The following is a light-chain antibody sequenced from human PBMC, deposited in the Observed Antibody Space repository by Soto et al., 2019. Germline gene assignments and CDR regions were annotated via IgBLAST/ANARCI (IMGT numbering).Light chain of an antibody. V-gene: IGKV3-20*01. Sequence: AQSPSTLSLSPGERATLSCKTSQSSGSNFLAWYQHKPGQAPRLLIYASSNRATGIPDRFTGSASGTDFTLTINRLEPEDFAVYYCQLYGISPHFGQGTRLEIK. CDR2: ASS. J-gene: IGKJ5*01. CDR3: QLYGISPH. CDR1: QSSGSNF.